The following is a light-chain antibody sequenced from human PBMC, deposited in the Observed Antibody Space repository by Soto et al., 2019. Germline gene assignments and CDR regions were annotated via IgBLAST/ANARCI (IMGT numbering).Light chain of an antibody. Sequence: QSVLTQPASVSGSPGQSITISCTGTSSDVGAYNYVSWYQQYPGEAPKLIIYEVSNRPSGVSNRFSGSKSGNTASLTISGLQDEDEADSYCSSYTTNTAVVFGGGTKVTVL. CDR1: SSDVGAYNY. CDR2: EVS. V-gene: IGLV2-14*01. J-gene: IGLJ2*01. CDR3: SSYTTNTAVV.